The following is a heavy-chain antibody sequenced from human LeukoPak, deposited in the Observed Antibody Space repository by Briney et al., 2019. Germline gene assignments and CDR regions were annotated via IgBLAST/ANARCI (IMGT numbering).Heavy chain of an antibody. CDR1: GFTFSNAW. V-gene: IGHV3-15*01. D-gene: IGHD2-15*01. Sequence: PGGSLRLSCAASGFTFSNAWMSWVRQAPGKGLEWVGRIKSKTDGGTTDYAAPVKGRFTISRDDSKNTLYLQMNSLKTEDTAVYYCTTTQIVVVVAAINYYYYMDVWGKGTTVTVSS. J-gene: IGHJ6*03. CDR3: TTTQIVVVVAAINYYYYMDV. CDR2: IKSKTDGGTT.